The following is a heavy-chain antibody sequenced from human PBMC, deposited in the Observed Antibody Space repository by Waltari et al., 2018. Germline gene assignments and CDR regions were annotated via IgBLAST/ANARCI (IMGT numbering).Heavy chain of an antibody. CDR2: IYSSGST. J-gene: IGHJ6*02. CDR3: ARVRAIAAGTASYYYALDV. D-gene: IGHD6-13*01. Sequence: QVQLQESGPGLVKPSETLSLTCTLSGGSINNYYWTWIRQPAGKGLEWIGRIYSSGSTTTYNPSLKSRVSMSLDASKNQFFRRLTSVTAADTAVYFCARVRAIAAGTASYYYALDVGGQGTTVTVSS. V-gene: IGHV4-4*07. CDR1: GGSINNYY.